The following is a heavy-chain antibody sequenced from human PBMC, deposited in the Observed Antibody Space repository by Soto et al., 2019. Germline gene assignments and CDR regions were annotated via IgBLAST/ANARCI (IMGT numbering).Heavy chain of an antibody. V-gene: IGHV3-23*01. J-gene: IGHJ6*02. Sequence: EAQLLASGGGLVQPDESLTLSCVASHFAFNIDAMTWVRQAPGKGLEWVSSMSGSGSSIYYADSVKGRFTITRDKSKKTLYLQMNSLRAEDTAVYWCSRDNWNGAYYGLDVWGQGTTVTVS. CDR2: MSGSGSSI. CDR3: SRDNWNGAYYGLDV. CDR1: HFAFNIDA. D-gene: IGHD1-20*01.